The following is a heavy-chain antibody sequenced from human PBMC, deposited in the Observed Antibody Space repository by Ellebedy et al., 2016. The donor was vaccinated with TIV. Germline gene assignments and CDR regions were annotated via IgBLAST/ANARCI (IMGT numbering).Heavy chain of an antibody. CDR1: GFTFSSYA. D-gene: IGHD4-17*01. J-gene: IGHJ6*02. CDR2: ISGSGGST. CDR3: ARELDYGDYGALYYYYGMDV. V-gene: IGHV3-23*01. Sequence: GGSLRLSXAASGFTFSSYAMSWVRQAPGKGLEWVSAISGSGGSTYYADSVKGRFTISRDNSKNTLYLQMNSLRAEDTAVYYCARELDYGDYGALYYYYGMDVWGQGTTVTVSS.